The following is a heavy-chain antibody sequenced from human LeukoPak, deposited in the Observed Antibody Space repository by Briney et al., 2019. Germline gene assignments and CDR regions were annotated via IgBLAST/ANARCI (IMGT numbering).Heavy chain of an antibody. CDR2: IHYSGRT. CDR3: ARRSRVAAAGDASDI. V-gene: IGHV4-59*08. J-gene: IGHJ3*02. CDR1: ADSISSYY. Sequence: SETLSLTCTLAADSISSYYWSWIRQPPGKGLEWLGYIHYSGRTNYNPSLKSRATISVDTSQNQFSLKLSSVTAADTALYYCARRSRVAAAGDASDIWGPGTTVTVSS. D-gene: IGHD2-15*01.